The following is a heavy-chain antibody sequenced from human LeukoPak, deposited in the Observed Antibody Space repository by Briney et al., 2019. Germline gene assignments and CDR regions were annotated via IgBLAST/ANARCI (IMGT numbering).Heavy chain of an antibody. V-gene: IGHV3-23*01. D-gene: IGHD6-13*01. CDR3: AKSPAGSSWPSIDY. J-gene: IGHJ4*02. CDR2: ISGSGGST. CDR1: GFTFSAYA. Sequence: QAGGSLRLSCTASGFTFSAYAMMWVRQTPGKGLECVAPISGSGGSTYYADSVRGRFIVSRDNSKNMLYLQMNSLRVDDTAVYYCAKSPAGSSWPSIDYWGQGTLVAVSS.